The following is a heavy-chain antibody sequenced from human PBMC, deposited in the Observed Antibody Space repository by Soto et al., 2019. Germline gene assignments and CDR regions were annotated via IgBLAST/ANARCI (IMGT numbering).Heavy chain of an antibody. J-gene: IGHJ5*02. CDR1: GGSISSSSYY. CDR3: ARLINGIFRVES. Sequence: SETLSLTCTVSGGSISSSSYYWGWIRQPPGKGLEWIGSIYYSGSSYYNPSLKSRVTISVDTSKNQFSLKLSSVTAADTAVYYCARLINGIFRVESWGQGTLVTVSS. D-gene: IGHD2-15*01. V-gene: IGHV4-39*01. CDR2: IYYSGSS.